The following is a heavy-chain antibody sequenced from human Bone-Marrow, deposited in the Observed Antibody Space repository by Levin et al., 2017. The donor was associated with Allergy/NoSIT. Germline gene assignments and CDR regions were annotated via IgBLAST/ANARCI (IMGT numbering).Heavy chain of an antibody. J-gene: IGHJ5*02. D-gene: IGHD6-19*01. V-gene: IGHV4-61*01. CDR3: ARGREYSSGWGANWFDP. CDR1: GGSVSSGSYY. CDR2: IYYSGST. Sequence: SQTLSLTCTVSGGSVSSGSYYWSWIRQPPGKGLEWIGYIYYSGSTNYNPSLKSRVTISVDTSKNQFSLKLSSVTAADTAVYYCARGREYSSGWGANWFDPWGQGTLVTVSS.